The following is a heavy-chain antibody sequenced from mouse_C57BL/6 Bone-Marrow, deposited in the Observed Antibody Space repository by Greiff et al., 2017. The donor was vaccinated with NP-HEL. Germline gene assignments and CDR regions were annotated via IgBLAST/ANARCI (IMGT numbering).Heavy chain of an antibody. CDR2: ISNLAYSI. Sequence: EVKLMESGGGLVQPGGSLKLSCAASGFTFSDYGMAWVRQAPRKGPEWVAFISNLAYSIYYADTVTGRFTISRENAKNTLYLEMSSLRSEDTAMYYCARVSYYYGSVDYWGQGTTLTVSS. V-gene: IGHV5-15*01. CDR3: ARVSYYYGSVDY. J-gene: IGHJ2*01. CDR1: GFTFSDYG. D-gene: IGHD1-1*01.